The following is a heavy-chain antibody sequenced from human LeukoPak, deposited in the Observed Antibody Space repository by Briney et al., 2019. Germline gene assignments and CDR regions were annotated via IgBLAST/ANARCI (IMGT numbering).Heavy chain of an antibody. Sequence: KSSETLSLTCTVSGYSISSGYYWGWIRQPPGKGLEWIGSIYHSGSTYYNPSLKSRVTISVDTSKNQFSLKLSSVTAADTAVYYCARVLPRGTTDYWGQGTLVTVSS. CDR1: GYSISSGYY. J-gene: IGHJ4*02. V-gene: IGHV4-38-2*02. CDR3: ARVLPRGTTDY. D-gene: IGHD1-1*01. CDR2: IYHSGST.